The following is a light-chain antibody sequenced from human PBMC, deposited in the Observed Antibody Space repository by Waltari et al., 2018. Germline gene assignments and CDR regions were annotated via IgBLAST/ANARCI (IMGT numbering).Light chain of an antibody. V-gene: IGKV3-11*01. J-gene: IGKJ1*01. Sequence: EIVLTPSPATLPLSQGERATPSCRASQSVSSYLAWYQQMPGQAPRLLIHSASNRATGIPARFSGSGSGTDFTLTISSLEPEDFAVYYCQQRSNWPRTFGQGTKVEIK. CDR3: QQRSNWPRT. CDR2: SAS. CDR1: QSVSSY.